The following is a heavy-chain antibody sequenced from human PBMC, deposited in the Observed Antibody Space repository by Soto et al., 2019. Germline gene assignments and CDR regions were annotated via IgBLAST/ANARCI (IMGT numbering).Heavy chain of an antibody. CDR1: GGGSSICA. CDR3: AKRATTVPTSGNYFDC. D-gene: IGHD3-10*01. V-gene: IGHV1-69*13. Sequence: GASVKACSKACGGGSSICARRWPWQAPEQGLEWMGGIIPIFGTANYAQKFQGRVTITADESTSTAYMDLSSLRAEDTARYYCAKRATTVPTSGNYFDCSGQGTLVTV. CDR2: IIPIFGTA. J-gene: IGHJ4*02.